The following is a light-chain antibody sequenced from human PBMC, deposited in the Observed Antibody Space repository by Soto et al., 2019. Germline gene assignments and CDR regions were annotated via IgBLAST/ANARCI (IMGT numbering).Light chain of an antibody. J-gene: IGLJ3*02. CDR1: SGSIASNY. V-gene: IGLV6-57*03. Sequence: NFILTQPHSVSESPGKTVTISCTRSSGSIASNYVQWYQQRPGSAPTPVIYENNQRPSGVPDRFSGSIDSSSNSASLTISGLKTEDEADYYCQSYDTSSLWVFGGGTKLTV. CDR3: QSYDTSSLWV. CDR2: ENN.